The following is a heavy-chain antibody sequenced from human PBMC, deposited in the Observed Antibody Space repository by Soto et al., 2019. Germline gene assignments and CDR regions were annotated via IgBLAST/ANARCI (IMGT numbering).Heavy chain of an antibody. D-gene: IGHD6-19*01. CDR3: ARERSSGWYVDY. Sequence: QVQLVQSGAEVKKPGASVKVSCKASGYTFTSYDINWVRQATGQGLEWMGWMNPNSGNTGYAQKVQGRVKMNRRTCISTAYMELSSMRSEDTAVYYCARERSSGWYVDYGGQGTLVTVSS. J-gene: IGHJ4*02. CDR2: MNPNSGNT. CDR1: GYTFTSYD. V-gene: IGHV1-8*01.